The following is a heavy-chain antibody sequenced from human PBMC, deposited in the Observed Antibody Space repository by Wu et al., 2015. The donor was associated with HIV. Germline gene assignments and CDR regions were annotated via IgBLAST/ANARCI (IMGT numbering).Heavy chain of an antibody. D-gene: IGHD3-9*01. CDR1: GYTFSGNY. CDR2: IDPNTGNT. J-gene: IGHJ5*02. CDR3: ARGYQPRSPVIRFLDWAGRFDP. Sequence: QVQLVQSGAEVKKPGASVKVSCKASGYTFSGNYIQWVRQAPGQGLEWMGWIDPNTGNTNDAPDFHGRVTMTTDTSISTAYMELNSLRSDDTAVYYCARGYQPRSPVIRFLDWAGRFDPVGPGNPGHRLL. V-gene: IGHV1-2*02.